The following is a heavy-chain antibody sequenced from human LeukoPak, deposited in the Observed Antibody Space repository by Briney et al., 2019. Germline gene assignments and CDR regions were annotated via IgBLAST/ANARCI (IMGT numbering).Heavy chain of an antibody. J-gene: IGHJ5*02. CDR1: GYIFTDYY. V-gene: IGHV1/OR15-1*01. Sequence: ASVKVSCKASGYIFTDYYMHWVRQAPGQELGWMGRINPNSGGTNYAQKFQGRVTMTRDTSISTAYTELSSLRSEDTAVYYCARGYCSGGSCYSVENWFDPWGQGTLVTVSS. CDR3: ARGYCSGGSCYSVENWFDP. D-gene: IGHD2-15*01. CDR2: INPNSGGT.